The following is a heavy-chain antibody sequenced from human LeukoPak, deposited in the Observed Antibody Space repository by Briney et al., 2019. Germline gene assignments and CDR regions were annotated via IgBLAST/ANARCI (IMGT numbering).Heavy chain of an antibody. Sequence: GGSLRLSCAASGFTFSDYGMSWVRQAPGKGLEWVSTISGRGGGTYSADSVEGRFTISRDNSKNTVYLQMNSLRAEDTAVYYCAKQGRDWLRDYYYYMDVWGKGTTVTISS. CDR2: ISGRGGGT. CDR3: AKQGRDWLRDYYYYMDV. V-gene: IGHV3-23*01. CDR1: GFTFSDYG. D-gene: IGHD3-9*01. J-gene: IGHJ6*03.